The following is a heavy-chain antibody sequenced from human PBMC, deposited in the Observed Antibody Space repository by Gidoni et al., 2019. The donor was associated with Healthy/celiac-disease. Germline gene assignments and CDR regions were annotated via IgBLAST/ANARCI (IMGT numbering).Heavy chain of an antibody. CDR3: ARGRARGFDY. V-gene: IGHV3-21*01. CDR2: ISSSSSYI. J-gene: IGHJ4*02. D-gene: IGHD3-10*01. Sequence: EVQLVESGGGLVKPGGSLRLAGAASGFTFSSYSMNWVRQAPGKGLEWVSSISSSSSYIYYADSVKGRFTISRDNAKNSLYLQMNSLRAEDTAVYYCARGRARGFDYWGQGTLVTVSS. CDR1: GFTFSSYS.